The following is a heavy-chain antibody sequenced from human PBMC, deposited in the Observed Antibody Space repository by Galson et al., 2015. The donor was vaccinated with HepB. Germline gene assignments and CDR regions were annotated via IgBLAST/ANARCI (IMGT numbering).Heavy chain of an antibody. CDR3: ARDSSWFGELLEEIDY. CDR1: GYTSTSYG. Sequence: SVKVSCKASGYTSTSYGISWVRQAPGQGLEWMGWISAYNGNTNYAQKLQGRVTMTTDTSTSTAYMELRSLRSDDTAVYYCARDSSWFGELLEEIDYWGQGTLVTVSS. V-gene: IGHV1-18*04. D-gene: IGHD3-10*01. J-gene: IGHJ4*02. CDR2: ISAYNGNT.